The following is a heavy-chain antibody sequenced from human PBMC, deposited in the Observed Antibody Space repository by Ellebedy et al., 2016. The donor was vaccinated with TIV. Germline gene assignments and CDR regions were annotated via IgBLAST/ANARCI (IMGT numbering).Heavy chain of an antibody. D-gene: IGHD6-19*01. Sequence: SVKVSXKASRGTFSSYAISWVRQAPGQGLEWMGGIIPIFGTANYAQKFQGRVTITADKSTSTAYMELSSLRSEDTAVYYCARDPPVAGNYYYYGMDVWGQGTTVTVSS. J-gene: IGHJ6*02. CDR3: ARDPPVAGNYYYYGMDV. V-gene: IGHV1-69*06. CDR1: RGTFSSYA. CDR2: IIPIFGTA.